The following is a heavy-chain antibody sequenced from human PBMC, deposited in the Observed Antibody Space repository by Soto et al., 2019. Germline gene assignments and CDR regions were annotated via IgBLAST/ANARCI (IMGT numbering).Heavy chain of an antibody. CDR1: GFTFSSSW. D-gene: IGHD2-15*01. Sequence: EVQLVESGGGLVQPGGSLRLSCAASGFTFSSSWMSWVRQAPGKGLEWVAHIKQDGSEKYDEDSVQGRITISRDNAKNPLYLQMNSLSAEDAAVYYYARERLRAIHPLLPYFDYWGQGTLVTVSS. CDR2: IKQDGSEK. J-gene: IGHJ4*02. CDR3: ARERLRAIHPLLPYFDY. V-gene: IGHV3-7*01.